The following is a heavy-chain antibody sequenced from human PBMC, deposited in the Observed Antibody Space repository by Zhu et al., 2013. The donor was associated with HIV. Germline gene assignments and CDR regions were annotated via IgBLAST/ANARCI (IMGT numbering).Heavy chain of an antibody. Sequence: QLQEWAQEWLSLRRPCPSRAPSLVSPLPTVXFGPGCGRPQGRTGVHWDSLSKCRYALLSVPQTSDTHYNPSLKSRVSISVDTSKNQFHLNLRSVTAAGTASYYCARDFGKDWLPSYMDVWGQGTTVTVSS. V-gene: IGHV4-38-2*02. D-gene: IGHD3-3*01. J-gene: IGHJ6*03. CDR1: VSPLPTVX. CDR2: LSKCRYALLSVPQTSDT. CDR3: ARDFGKDWLPSYMDV.